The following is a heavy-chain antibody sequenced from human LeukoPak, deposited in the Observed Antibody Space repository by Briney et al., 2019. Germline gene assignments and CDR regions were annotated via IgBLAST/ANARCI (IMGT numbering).Heavy chain of an antibody. V-gene: IGHV5-51*01. Sequence: PGESLKISCKGSGYSFTSYWIGWVRQMPGKGLEWMGIIYPGDSDTRYSPSFQGQVTISADKSISTAYLQWSSLKASDTAMYYCARQRTFWTANREGFLDYWGQGTLVTVSS. CDR1: GYSFTSYW. J-gene: IGHJ4*02. CDR3: ARQRTFWTANREGFLDY. D-gene: IGHD3-3*01. CDR2: IYPGDSDT.